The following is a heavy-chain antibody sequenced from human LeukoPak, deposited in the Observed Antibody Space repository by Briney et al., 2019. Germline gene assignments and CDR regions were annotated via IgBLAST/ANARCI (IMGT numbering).Heavy chain of an antibody. V-gene: IGHV3-48*03. CDR1: GFSFSSYP. CDR3: ARDSVNGPFVISLDL. D-gene: IGHD2-8*01. Sequence: GRSLRLSCAAAGFSFSSYPMNWVRKAPGKGLEWISHISSDGNTESYVDAPRGRFTMSRDNAKNSLFLLINSLRVEDTAVYYCARDSVNGPFVISLDLWGQGALVTVSS. J-gene: IGHJ4*02. CDR2: ISSDGNTE.